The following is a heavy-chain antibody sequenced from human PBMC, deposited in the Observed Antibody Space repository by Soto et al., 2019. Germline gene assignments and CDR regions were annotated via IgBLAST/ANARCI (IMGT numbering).Heavy chain of an antibody. CDR1: GFSFSNNV. CDR3: GKDHGISLAGSRTSGESY. V-gene: IGHV3-23*01. D-gene: IGHD2-2*01. J-gene: IGHJ4*01. Sequence: GGSLRLSCAASGFSFSNNVMTWVRKAPGKGLEWVSAISGSGDRTYYADSVKGRFTISRDNFKNTLYLEMDSLRAEDTAVYYCGKDHGISLAGSRTSGESYWGQGALVTVSS. CDR2: ISGSGDRT.